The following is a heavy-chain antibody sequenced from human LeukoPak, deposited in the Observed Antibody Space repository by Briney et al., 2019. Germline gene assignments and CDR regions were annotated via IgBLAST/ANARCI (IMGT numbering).Heavy chain of an antibody. CDR2: INPNSGVT. V-gene: IGHV1-2*06. CDR1: GYTSTYHY. J-gene: IGHJ4*02. CDR3: ARDRGGDILVVVAATPCFDF. Sequence: ASVKVSCKASGYTSTYHYMHWVRQAPGQGLEWMGRINPNSGVTNYAQKCQSRVTMTRDRSISTAYMELRRLRSDNTAVYYCARDRGGDILVVVAATPCFDFWGQGTLVTVSS. D-gene: IGHD2-15*01.